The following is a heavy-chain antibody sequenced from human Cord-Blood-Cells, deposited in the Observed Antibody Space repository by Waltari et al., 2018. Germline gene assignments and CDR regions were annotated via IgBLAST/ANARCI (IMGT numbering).Heavy chain of an antibody. CDR3: ARVRYSSGWYVPY. Sequence: QVQLVQSGAEVKKPGSSVKVSCKACGGTFSSSAISWVRQAPGRGLEWLGGIIPIFGTGNYGQKFQGRVTITADESTSADYMELRSLRAEDTAVYYCARVRYSSGWYVPYWGQGTLVTVSS. D-gene: IGHD6-19*01. V-gene: IGHV1-69*01. CDR2: IIPIFGTG. CDR1: GGTFSSSA. J-gene: IGHJ4*02.